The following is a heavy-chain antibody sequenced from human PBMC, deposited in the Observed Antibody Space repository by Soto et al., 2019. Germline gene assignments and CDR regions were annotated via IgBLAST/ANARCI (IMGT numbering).Heavy chain of an antibody. CDR2: IVVGSGNT. Sequence: QMQLVQSGPEVKKPGTSVKVSCKASGFTFTSSAVQWVRQARGQRLEWIGWIVVGSGNTNYAQKFQERVTITRDMSTSTAYMELSSLRSEDTAVYYCAAESPDMVRGVTLHYYYYGMDVWGQGTTVTVSS. CDR3: AAESPDMVRGVTLHYYYYGMDV. D-gene: IGHD3-10*01. CDR1: GFTFTSSA. V-gene: IGHV1-58*01. J-gene: IGHJ6*02.